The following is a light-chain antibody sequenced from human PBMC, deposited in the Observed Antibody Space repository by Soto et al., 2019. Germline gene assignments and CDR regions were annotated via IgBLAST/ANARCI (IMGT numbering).Light chain of an antibody. CDR3: QQHSHWPPWT. CDR2: GAS. J-gene: IGKJ1*01. CDR1: ENVRTF. V-gene: IGKV3-11*01. Sequence: EVVLAQSPATLSLSPGERATLSCRASENVRTFVDWYQQKPGQAPRLLIYGASNRATGIPARFSGSGSGTDFTLTISDLEPEDFAVYYCQQHSHWPPWTFGQGTRVEIQ.